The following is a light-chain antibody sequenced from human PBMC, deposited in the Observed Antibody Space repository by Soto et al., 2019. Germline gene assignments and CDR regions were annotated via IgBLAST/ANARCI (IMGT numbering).Light chain of an antibody. CDR2: EVT. J-gene: IGLJ2*01. V-gene: IGLV2-14*01. CDR3: SSYTSSTTPL. CDR1: SSDVGGYNY. Sequence: QSVLTQPASASGSPGQSITISCTGTSSDVGGYNYVSWYQQYPGKAPKVMIYEVTNRPSGVSNRFSGSKSGNTASLTISGLQAEDEADYYCSSYTSSTTPLFGGGTKLTVL.